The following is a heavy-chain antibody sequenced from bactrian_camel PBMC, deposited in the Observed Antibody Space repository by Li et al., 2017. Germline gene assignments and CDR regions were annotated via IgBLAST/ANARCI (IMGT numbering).Heavy chain of an antibody. D-gene: IGHD1*01. V-gene: IGHV3S54*01. CDR1: EWTPSSNC. CDR3: AADSRSQLCTSVYNVPYYSY. CDR2: IYTAGGGSA. Sequence: HVQLVESGGGSVQPGGSLRLSCVASEWTPSSNCMGWFRQPPGKEREAVATIYTAGGGSAYYADSVKGRFTISEDNAKNTVYLQMNNLKPEDTAMYYCAADSRSQLCTSVYNVPYYSYSGQGTQVTVS. J-gene: IGHJ4*01.